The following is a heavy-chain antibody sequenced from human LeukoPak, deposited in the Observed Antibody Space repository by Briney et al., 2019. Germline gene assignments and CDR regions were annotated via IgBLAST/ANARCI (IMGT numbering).Heavy chain of an antibody. CDR2: IWYDGSKK. CDR3: ARDGDFEKPFFDY. Sequence: GGSLRLSCAASGFTFSTCGMNWVRQAPGKGLEWVAVIWYDGSKKYYADSVKGRFTISRDNSKNTLYLQMNSLRAEDTAVYYCARDGDFEKPFFDYWGQGTLVTVSS. D-gene: IGHD4-17*01. J-gene: IGHJ4*02. V-gene: IGHV3-33*01. CDR1: GFTFSTCG.